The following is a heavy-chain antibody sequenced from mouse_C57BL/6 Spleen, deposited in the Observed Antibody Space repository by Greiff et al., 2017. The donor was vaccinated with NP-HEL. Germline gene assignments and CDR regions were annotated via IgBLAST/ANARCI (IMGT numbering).Heavy chain of an antibody. D-gene: IGHD1-1*01. CDR3: ARYPQLLRRRKGYAMDY. J-gene: IGHJ4*01. CDR1: GYAFSSSW. V-gene: IGHV1-82*01. Sequence: QVQLQQSGPELVKPGASVKISCKASGYAFSSSWMNWVKQRPGKDLEWIGRIYPGDGDTNYNGKFKGTATLTADKSSSTAYMQLSSLTSEDSAVYCCARYPQLLRRRKGYAMDYWGQGTSVTVSS. CDR2: IYPGDGDT.